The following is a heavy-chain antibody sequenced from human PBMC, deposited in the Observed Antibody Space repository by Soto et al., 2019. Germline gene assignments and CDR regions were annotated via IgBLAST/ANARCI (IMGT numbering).Heavy chain of an antibody. Sequence: EVQLVESGGGLVQPGGSLRLSCAASGFTFGSYDMQWVRQATGKGLEWVSAIGTAGDTYYPGSVKGRFTISRENAKNSLYLQMNSLRAGDTAVYYCARSPPGGYHYYYGMDVWGQGTTVTVSS. J-gene: IGHJ6*02. D-gene: IGHD3-22*01. CDR3: ARSPPGGYHYYYGMDV. V-gene: IGHV3-13*04. CDR1: GFTFGSYD. CDR2: IGTAGDT.